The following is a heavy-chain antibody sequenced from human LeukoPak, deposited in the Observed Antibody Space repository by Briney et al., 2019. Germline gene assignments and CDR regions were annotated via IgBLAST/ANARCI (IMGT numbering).Heavy chain of an antibody. CDR1: GLTFSSHT. CDR2: IKEDGTWQ. Sequence: PGGSLRLSCAASGLTFSSHTMSWVRQAPGKGPEWVANIKEDGTWQNYVDSVKGRFTISRDNAKNSLYLQMNSLKAEDTGVYYCARGGYADEGLDYWGQGTLVTVSS. J-gene: IGHJ4*02. V-gene: IGHV3-7*01. D-gene: IGHD5-18*01. CDR3: ARGGYADEGLDY.